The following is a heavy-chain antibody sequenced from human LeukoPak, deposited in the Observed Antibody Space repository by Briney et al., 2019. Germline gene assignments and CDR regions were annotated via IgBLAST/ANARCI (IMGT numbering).Heavy chain of an antibody. V-gene: IGHV1-58*01. CDR2: IVVGSDNT. CDR1: GFTFTTRSA. D-gene: IGHD6-13*01. CDR3: AAPYSSTWFDY. Sequence: AASVKGSCKASGFTFTTRSAVQWVRQARGQRLEWIGWIVVGSDNTNYAQKFQERVTITRDMSTSTAYMELSSLRSEDTAVYYCAAPYSSTWFDYWGQGTLVTVSS. J-gene: IGHJ4*02.